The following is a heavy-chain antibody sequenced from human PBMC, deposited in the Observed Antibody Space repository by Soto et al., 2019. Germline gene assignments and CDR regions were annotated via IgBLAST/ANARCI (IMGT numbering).Heavy chain of an antibody. CDR2: IIPIFGTA. Sequence: QVQLVQSGAEVRKPGSSVRVSCKASGGSFNRHTISWVRQAPGQGLEWMGGIIPIFGTANHAQKFQGRVTIIADEATSTVYMELSSLRSDDKDIYDCARGWGYDSTDYYYAYWGQGTLVIVSS. D-gene: IGHD3-22*01. CDR1: GGSFNRHT. J-gene: IGHJ4*02. V-gene: IGHV1-69*01. CDR3: ARGWGYDSTDYYYAY.